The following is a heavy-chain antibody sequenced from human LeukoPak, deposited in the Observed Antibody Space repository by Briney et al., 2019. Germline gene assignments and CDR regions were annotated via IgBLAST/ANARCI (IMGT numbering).Heavy chain of an antibody. CDR2: INTVSSYI. Sequence: KPGGSLRLSCAASGFSFSSYSFNWVRQAPGKGLEWVSSINTVSSYIYYADSLKGRFTISRDNAKNSVYLQMDSLRAEDSAVYYCARLRRNTDSGGFFYYYDYWGQGTLVTVSS. V-gene: IGHV3-21*06. J-gene: IGHJ4*02. CDR3: ARLRRNTDSGGFFYYYDY. CDR1: GFSFSSYS. D-gene: IGHD3-22*01.